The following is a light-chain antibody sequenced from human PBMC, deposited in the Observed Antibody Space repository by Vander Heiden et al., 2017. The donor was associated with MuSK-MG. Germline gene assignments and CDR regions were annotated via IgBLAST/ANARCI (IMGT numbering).Light chain of an antibody. CDR1: RSVLYSSNNKNY. CDR2: WAS. CDR3: QQYYSTPWT. Sequence: DIVMTQSPDSLAVSLGERATINCKSSRSVLYSSNNKNYLAWYQQKPGQPPKLLIYWASTRESGVPDRFSGSGSGTDSTLTISSLQAEDVAVYYCQQYYSTPWTFGQGTKVEIK. V-gene: IGKV4-1*01. J-gene: IGKJ1*01.